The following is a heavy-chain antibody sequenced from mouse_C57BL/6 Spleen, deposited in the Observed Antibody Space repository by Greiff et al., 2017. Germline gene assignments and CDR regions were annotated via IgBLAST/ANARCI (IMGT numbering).Heavy chain of an antibody. CDR2: INPNNGGT. Sequence: DVKLQESGPELVKPGASVKMSCKASGYTFTDYNMHWVKQSHGKSLEWIGYINPNNGGTSYNQKFKGKATLTVNKSSSTAYMELRSLTSEDSAVYYCARSPVGYFDYWGQGTTLTVSS. D-gene: IGHD1-1*01. CDR1: GYTFTDYN. CDR3: ARSPVGYFDY. J-gene: IGHJ2*01. V-gene: IGHV1-22*01.